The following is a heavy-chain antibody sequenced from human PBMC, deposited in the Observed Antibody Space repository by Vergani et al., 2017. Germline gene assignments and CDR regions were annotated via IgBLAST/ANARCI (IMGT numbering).Heavy chain of an antibody. D-gene: IGHD1-1*01. CDR2: IRGSSYGGTT. V-gene: IGHV3-49*04. CDR3: TRYWNVYSSN. Sequence: EVQLVESGGGLVRPGRSPRLFCATSGLNASDYGMSWVRQAPGKGLEWVGYIRGSSYGGTTEYAAAVRDRFTIFRDDSNNIAYLQMTSLRTEDTGVYYCTRYWNVYSSNWGQGTLVIVSS. J-gene: IGHJ4*02. CDR1: GLNASDYG.